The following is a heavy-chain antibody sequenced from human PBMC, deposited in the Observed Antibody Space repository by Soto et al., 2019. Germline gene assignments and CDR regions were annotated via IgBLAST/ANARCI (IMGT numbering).Heavy chain of an antibody. CDR2: ISDGDGDT. CDR1: GFTFSDYA. Sequence: EVVLLQSGGDLVQPGGSLRLSCAASGFTFSDYAMTWVRQAPGKGLEWVSDISDGDGDTHYADSVRGRFGISRDNSKNTLFLEMNSLRAEDAAVYYCAKGRTYFDFWGQGSLVTVSS. CDR3: AKGRTYFDF. J-gene: IGHJ4*02. V-gene: IGHV3-23*01.